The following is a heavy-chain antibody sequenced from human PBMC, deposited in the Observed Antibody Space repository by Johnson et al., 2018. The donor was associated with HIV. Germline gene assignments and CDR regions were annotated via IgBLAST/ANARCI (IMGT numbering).Heavy chain of an antibody. V-gene: IGHV3-66*01. CDR2: IYSGGST. J-gene: IGHJ3*01. CDR1: GFTFSDYY. D-gene: IGHD5-18*01. Sequence: EVQLVESGGGLVKPGGSLRLSCAASGFTFSDYYMSWIRQAPGKGLEWVSVIYSGGSTYYADSVKGRFTISRDNSKNTLYLQINSLRAEDTAVYYCARNRPVSYGYRGAFDFWGQGTMVTVSS. CDR3: ARNRPVSYGYRGAFDF.